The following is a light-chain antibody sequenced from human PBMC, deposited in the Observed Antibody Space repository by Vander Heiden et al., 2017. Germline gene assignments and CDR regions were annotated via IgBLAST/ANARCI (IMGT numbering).Light chain of an antibody. J-gene: IGKJ1*01. CDR1: HRLLFSDGNPF. V-gene: IGKV2-30*01. Sequence: DVVMSQHPLSPLASSGQPASIPSRSSHRLLFSDGNPFLHWFQQRPGQSPRRLIYQVNKRDSGIPDRFSGSGSGTDFTLGISRVEAEDVGVYYCMQATHWPATFGQGTTVEIK. CDR2: QVN. CDR3: MQATHWPAT.